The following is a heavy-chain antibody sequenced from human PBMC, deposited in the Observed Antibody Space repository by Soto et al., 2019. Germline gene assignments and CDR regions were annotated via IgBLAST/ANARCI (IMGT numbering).Heavy chain of an antibody. D-gene: IGHD2-15*01. J-gene: IGHJ4*02. Sequence: ASVKVSCKASGYTFTSYSMHCVRHAPGQRLEWMGWINAGNGNTKYSQKFQGRVTITRDTSASTAYMELSSLRSEDTAVYYCARTPLVVVVAATLGYFDYWGQGTLVTVSS. CDR2: INAGNGNT. V-gene: IGHV1-3*01. CDR3: ARTPLVVVVAATLGYFDY. CDR1: GYTFTSYS.